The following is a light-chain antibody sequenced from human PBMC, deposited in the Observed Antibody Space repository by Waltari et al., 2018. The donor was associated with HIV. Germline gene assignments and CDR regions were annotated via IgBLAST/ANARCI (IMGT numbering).Light chain of an antibody. CDR3: QQSYSFPLT. CDR2: AAS. Sequence: DIQMTQSPASLSASVGDRVTIPCRASQRVSNNLNWYQQKPGKAPDLLIYAASSLQRGVPSRFSGSGSGTDFTLTISSLHPEDFASYYCQQSYSFPLTFGPGTKVDIK. V-gene: IGKV1-39*01. J-gene: IGKJ3*01. CDR1: QRVSNN.